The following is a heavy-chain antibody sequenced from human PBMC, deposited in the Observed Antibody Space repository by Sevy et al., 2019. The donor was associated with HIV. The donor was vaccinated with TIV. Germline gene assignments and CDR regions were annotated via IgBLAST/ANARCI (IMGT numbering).Heavy chain of an antibody. J-gene: IGHJ6*03. D-gene: IGHD3-10*01. CDR3: ARVSSGYGSGSWGWYYYYYMDV. V-gene: IGHV4-39*01. Sequence: SETLSLTCTVSGGSISSSSYYWGWIRQPPGKGLEWIGSIYYSGSTYYNPSLKSRVTISVDTSKNQFSLKLGSVTAPDTAVYYCARVSSGYGSGSWGWYYYYYMDVWGKGTTVTVSS. CDR1: GGSISSSSYY. CDR2: IYYSGST.